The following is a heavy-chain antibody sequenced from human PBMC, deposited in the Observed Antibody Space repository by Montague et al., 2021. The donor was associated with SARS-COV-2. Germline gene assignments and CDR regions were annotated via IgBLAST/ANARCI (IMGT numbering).Heavy chain of an antibody. CDR2: INHYGST. D-gene: IGHD4-11*01. V-gene: IGHV4-34*01. CDR3: ARGLPVTTLFYYFGMDV. Sequence: SETLSLTCAVYGGSFSGNYWSWIRQPPGKGLEWIGEINHYGSTNYNPSXXSRVTMSVDTSMNQFSLKLSSVTAADTAVYYCARGLPVTTLFYYFGMDVWGQGTTVTVSS. CDR1: GGSFSGNY. J-gene: IGHJ6*02.